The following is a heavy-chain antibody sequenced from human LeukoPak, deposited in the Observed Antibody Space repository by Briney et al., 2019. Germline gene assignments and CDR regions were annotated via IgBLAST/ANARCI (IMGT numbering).Heavy chain of an antibody. CDR3: AKAPKVVRRYFDY. CDR1: GGSISSGGYY. J-gene: IGHJ4*02. CDR2: INHSGST. V-gene: IGHV4-39*07. D-gene: IGHD3-10*01. Sequence: PSETLSLTCTVSGGSISSGGYYWSWIRQPPGKGLEWIGEINHSGSTNYNPSLKSRVTISVDTSKNQFSLKLSSVTAADTAVYYCAKAPKVVRRYFDYWGQGTLVTVSS.